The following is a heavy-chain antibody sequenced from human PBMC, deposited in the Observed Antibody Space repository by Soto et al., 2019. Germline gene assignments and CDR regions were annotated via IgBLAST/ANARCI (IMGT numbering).Heavy chain of an antibody. CDR2: INHSGST. D-gene: IGHD4-4*01. CDR1: GGSFSGHY. Sequence: QVQLQQWGAGLLKPSETLSLTCAVYGGSFSGHYWSWIRQPPGKGLEWIGEINHSGSTNYNPTLKNRVTIAVDTSTMQFSVKRSSVTAADTAVYYCARGTTVNFDYWGHGMLVTVSS. J-gene: IGHJ4*01. V-gene: IGHV4-34*01. CDR3: ARGTTVNFDY.